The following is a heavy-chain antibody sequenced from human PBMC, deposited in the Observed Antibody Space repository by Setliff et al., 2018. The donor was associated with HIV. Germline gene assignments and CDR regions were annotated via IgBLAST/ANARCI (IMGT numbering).Heavy chain of an antibody. J-gene: IGHJ6*03. CDR3: AREFSERSPNPDHYYYYMDV. V-gene: IGHV7-4-1*02. CDR1: GYSFTSYA. D-gene: IGHD6-19*01. CDR2: INTNNGNP. Sequence: GASVKVSCKASGYSFTSYAMNWVRQAPGQGLEWMGWINTNNGNPTYAQGFTGRYVFSLDTSVSTAHLQISSLKAEDTAVYYCAREFSERSPNPDHYYYYMDVWGKGTTVTVSS.